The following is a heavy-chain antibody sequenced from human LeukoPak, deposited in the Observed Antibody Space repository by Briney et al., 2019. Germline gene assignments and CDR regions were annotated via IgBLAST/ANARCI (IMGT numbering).Heavy chain of an antibody. J-gene: IGHJ4*02. D-gene: IGHD3-10*01. CDR1: GYTFTSYD. CDR2: MNPNSGNT. Sequence: GASVKVSCKASGYTFTSYDINWVRQATGQGLEWMGWMNPNSGNTGYAQKFQGRVTITRNTSISTAYMELSSLRSEDTAVYYCARGQLWFGELNFDYWGRGTLVTVSS. V-gene: IGHV1-8*03. CDR3: ARGQLWFGELNFDY.